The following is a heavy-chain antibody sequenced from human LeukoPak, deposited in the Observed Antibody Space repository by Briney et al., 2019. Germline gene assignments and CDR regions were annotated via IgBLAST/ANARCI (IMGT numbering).Heavy chain of an antibody. V-gene: IGHV3-23*01. Sequence: GGSLRLSYAASGFSFASYTMNWVRLAPGKGLEWVSAIRGIRGTYSTEYADSVKDRFTISRDNSKSTLYLQMNSLRAEDTAVYYRGRDPNGDYIGALWGQGTVVTVSS. CDR3: GRDPNGDYIGAL. D-gene: IGHD4-17*01. J-gene: IGHJ3*01. CDR1: GFSFASYT. CDR2: IRGIRGTYST.